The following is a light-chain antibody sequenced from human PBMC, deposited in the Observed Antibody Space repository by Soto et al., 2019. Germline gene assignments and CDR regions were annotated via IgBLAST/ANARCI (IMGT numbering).Light chain of an antibody. J-gene: IGKJ1*01. V-gene: IGKV3-20*01. CDR3: QHYGSPPRP. CDR2: GAS. Sequence: ETVLTQSPGTLSLSPGESATLSCRASQTIANNYLAWYQHKTGQAPRLLIYGASIRATDIPDRFSGSGSGTDFTLTISRLEPEDFAVYYCQHYGSPPRPFDQGTKVDMK. CDR1: QTIANNY.